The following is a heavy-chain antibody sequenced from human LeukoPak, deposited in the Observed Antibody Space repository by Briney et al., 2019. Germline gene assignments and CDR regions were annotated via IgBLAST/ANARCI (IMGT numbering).Heavy chain of an antibody. J-gene: IGHJ5*02. CDR2: ISSTGNI. CDR3: ARDDCSSISCYHNWFDP. CDR1: GFTFRSYT. Sequence: GGSLRLSCATSGFTFRSYTMNWVRQAPGKGLEWVSSISSTGNIYYGDSVKGRFTISRDNAKNSLYLQMNSLRAEDTAVYYCARDDCSSISCYHNWFDPWGQGTLVTVSS. V-gene: IGHV3-21*01. D-gene: IGHD2-2*01.